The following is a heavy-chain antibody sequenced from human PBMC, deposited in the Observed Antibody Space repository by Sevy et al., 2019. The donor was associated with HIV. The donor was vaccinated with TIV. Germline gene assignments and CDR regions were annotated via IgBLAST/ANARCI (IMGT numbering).Heavy chain of an antibody. D-gene: IGHD3-16*01. CDR3: ANLDFSRGYYFDY. V-gene: IGHV4-30-2*01. CDR2: IYQSGTT. Sequence: SETLSLTCAVSGDSISSRGYSWIWIRQPPGKGLEWIGYIYQSGTTYFNPSLKSRVAISVDKSKNHFSLNLSSVTAADTAVYYCANLDFSRGYYFDYWGQRTLVTVSS. J-gene: IGHJ4*02. CDR1: GDSISSRGYS.